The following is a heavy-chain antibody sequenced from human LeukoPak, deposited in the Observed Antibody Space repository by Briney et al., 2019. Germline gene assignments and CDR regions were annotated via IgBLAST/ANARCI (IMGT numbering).Heavy chain of an antibody. CDR1: GYTFTGYY. CDR3: ARDRDALTIGSSLGTGDPSFDY. V-gene: IGHV1-2*04. Sequence: ASVKVSCKASGYTFTGYYMHWVRQAPGQGLEWMGWINPNSGGTNYAQKFQGWVTMTTDTSTSTAYMELRSLRSDDTAVYYCARDRDALTIGSSLGTGDPSFDYWGQGTLVTVSS. D-gene: IGHD6-13*01. J-gene: IGHJ4*02. CDR2: INPNSGGT.